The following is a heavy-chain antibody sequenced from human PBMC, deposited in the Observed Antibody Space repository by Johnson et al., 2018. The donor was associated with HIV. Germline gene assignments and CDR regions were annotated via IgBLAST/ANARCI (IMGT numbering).Heavy chain of an antibody. D-gene: IGHD4-17*01. CDR1: GFTFDDYA. V-gene: IGHV3-43D*04. CDR3: AKDMSGDPDAFDI. CDR2: ISWDGVGT. J-gene: IGHJ3*02. Sequence: VQLVESGGVVVQPGGSLRLSCAASGFTFDDYAMHWVRQAPGKGLEWVSLISWDGVGTYYADSVTGRFTVSRDNSKNSLYLQMNSLRAEDTALYYCAKDMSGDPDAFDIWGQGTMVTVSS.